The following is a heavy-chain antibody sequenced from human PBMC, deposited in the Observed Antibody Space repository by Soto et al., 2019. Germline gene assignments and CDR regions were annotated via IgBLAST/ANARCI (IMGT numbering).Heavy chain of an antibody. V-gene: IGHV4-59*01. Sequence: PSETLSLTCTVSGDSMSSYYWSWIRQPPGKGLEWIGYIYYSGSTTYNPSLRSRVTMSVDTSKNQFSLRLGSVTAADTAVYYCAREKSNYQTFDHWGQGSQVTVSS. CDR3: AREKSNYQTFDH. D-gene: IGHD4-4*01. J-gene: IGHJ4*02. CDR1: GDSMSSYY. CDR2: IYYSGST.